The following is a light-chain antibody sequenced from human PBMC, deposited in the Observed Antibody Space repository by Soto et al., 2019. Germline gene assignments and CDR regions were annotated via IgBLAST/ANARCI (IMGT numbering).Light chain of an antibody. J-gene: IGKJ1*01. V-gene: IGKV4-1*01. CDR1: QRVLYSSNNKNY. CDR2: WAS. Sequence: DILMTQSRDSLAVSLGERATINCKSSQRVLYSSNNKNYLAWYQQKPGQPPKLLIYWASTRESGVPDRFSGSGSGTDFTLTISRLQAEDVAVYYCQQYYSTRTFGQGPKVDIK. CDR3: QQYYSTRT.